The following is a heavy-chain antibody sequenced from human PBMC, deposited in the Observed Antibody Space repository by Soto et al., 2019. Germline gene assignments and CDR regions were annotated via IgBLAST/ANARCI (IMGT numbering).Heavy chain of an antibody. CDR3: ARDKGYCSSISCPWDY. J-gene: IGHJ4*02. Sequence: PSVKVSCKASGGTFSSYAISWVRQAPGQGLEWMGGIIPIFGTANYAQKFQGRVTITADESTSTAYMELSSLRSEDTAVYYCARDKGYCSSISCPWDYWGQGTLVTVSS. V-gene: IGHV1-69*01. CDR1: GGTFSSYA. D-gene: IGHD2-2*01. CDR2: IIPIFGTA.